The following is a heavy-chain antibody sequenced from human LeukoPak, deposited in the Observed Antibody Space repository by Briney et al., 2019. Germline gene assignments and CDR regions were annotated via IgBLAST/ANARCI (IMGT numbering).Heavy chain of an antibody. V-gene: IGHV1-8*03. Sequence: ASVKVSCKASGYTFTSYDINWVRQATGQGLEWMGWMNPNSGNTGYAQKFQGRVTITRNTSISTAYMELSSLRSEDTAVYYCARGLTYYYDSSGYFTTYNWFDPWGQGTLVTVSS. J-gene: IGHJ5*02. CDR1: GYTFTSYD. CDR2: MNPNSGNT. D-gene: IGHD3-22*01. CDR3: ARGLTYYYDSSGYFTTYNWFDP.